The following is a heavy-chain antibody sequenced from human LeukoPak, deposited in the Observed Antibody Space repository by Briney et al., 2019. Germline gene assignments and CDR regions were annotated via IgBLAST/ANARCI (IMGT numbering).Heavy chain of an antibody. CDR3: ARDSQWTLPYGMDV. V-gene: IGHV3-64D*09. D-gene: IGHD6-19*01. CDR2: ISSSGGRT. J-gene: IGHJ6*02. CDR1: GFTFSSYA. Sequence: PGGSLRLSCSASGFTFSSYAMHWVRQAPGKGLEYVSAISSSGGRTYYADSVRGRFTISRDNSKNTLYLQMSSLRAEDTAVYYCARDSQWTLPYGMDVWGQGTTVTVSS.